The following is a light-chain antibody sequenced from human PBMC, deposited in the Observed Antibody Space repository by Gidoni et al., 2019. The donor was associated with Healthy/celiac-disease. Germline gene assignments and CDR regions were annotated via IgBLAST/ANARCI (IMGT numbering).Light chain of an antibody. CDR1: QSVSSSY. J-gene: IGKJ1*01. CDR2: GAS. V-gene: IGKV3-20*01. Sequence: IVLTQSPGTLSLSPGERATLSCRASQSVSSSYLAGYQQKPGQAPRLLIDGASSRATGIPDRFSGSGSGTDFTLTISRLEPEDFAEYYCQQYGSSPTWTFGQGTKVEIK. CDR3: QQYGSSPTWT.